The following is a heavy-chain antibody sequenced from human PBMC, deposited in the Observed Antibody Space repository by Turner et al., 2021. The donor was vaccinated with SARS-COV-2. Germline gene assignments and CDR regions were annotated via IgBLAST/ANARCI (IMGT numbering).Heavy chain of an antibody. V-gene: IGHV4-39*01. D-gene: IGHD3-22*01. Sequence: QLHLQDSGPGLVKPSETLPLTCSASGASISSSSYSWGWIRQPPGKGLEWIGSIYYSGSTYYNPSLKSRVSISVDTSKNQFSLRLSSVTAADTAVYYCATQSVSYGSSGSFHFDLWGRGTLVTVSS. CDR3: ATQSVSYGSSGSFHFDL. J-gene: IGHJ2*01. CDR2: IYYSGST. CDR1: GASISSSSYS.